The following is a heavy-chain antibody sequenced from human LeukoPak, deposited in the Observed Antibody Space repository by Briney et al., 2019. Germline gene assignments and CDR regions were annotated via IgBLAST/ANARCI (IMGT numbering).Heavy chain of an antibody. D-gene: IGHD2-2*01. J-gene: IGHJ4*02. CDR1: GFTFSSYG. V-gene: IGHV3-30*02. Sequence: GGSLRLSCAASGFTFSSYGMHWVRQAPGKGLEWVAFIRYDGSNKYYADSVKGRFTISRDNSKNTLYLQMNSLRAEDTAVYYCAKLFTGYCSSTSCQTADYWGQGALVTVSS. CDR2: IRYDGSNK. CDR3: AKLFTGYCSSTSCQTADY.